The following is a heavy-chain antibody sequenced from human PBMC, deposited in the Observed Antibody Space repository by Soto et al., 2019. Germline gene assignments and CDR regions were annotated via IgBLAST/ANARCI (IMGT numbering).Heavy chain of an antibody. Sequence: QVQLVQSGAEVKKPGASVKVSCKASGYTFSSYGISWVRQAPGQGLEWMGWISAYNGNTNYAQKIKGRVTTTTDTSTSTAYMKLRSRRSDDTAVYYCARDSPPVDYWGQGPLVTVSS. CDR1: GYTFSSYG. CDR2: ISAYNGNT. CDR3: ARDSPPVDY. V-gene: IGHV1-18*01. J-gene: IGHJ4*02.